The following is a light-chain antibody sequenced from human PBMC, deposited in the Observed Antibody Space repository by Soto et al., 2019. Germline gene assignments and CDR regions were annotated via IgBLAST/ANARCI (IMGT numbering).Light chain of an antibody. V-gene: IGKV1-5*03. CDR1: QSISIW. CDR3: QQYHSLPLT. CDR2: KAS. J-gene: IGKJ4*01. Sequence: DFQMTQSPSTLSASVGDRVTITCLASQSISIWLAWYQQKPGKAPKLLIYKASSLQSGVPSRVSGSGSGTEFTLTISGLQPDDFATYHCQQYHSLPLTFGGGTKVEVK.